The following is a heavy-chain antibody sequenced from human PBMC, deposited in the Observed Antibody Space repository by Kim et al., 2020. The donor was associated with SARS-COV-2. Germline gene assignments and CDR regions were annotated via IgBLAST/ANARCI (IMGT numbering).Heavy chain of an antibody. J-gene: IGHJ4*02. CDR3: ARRAGVGGYYPFDY. D-gene: IGHD3-10*01. V-gene: IGHV4-31*02. Sequence: NPSLKSRIVITVDTSKNQFSRKLSSLTAADTAVYYCARRAGVGGYYPFDYWGQGALVTVSS.